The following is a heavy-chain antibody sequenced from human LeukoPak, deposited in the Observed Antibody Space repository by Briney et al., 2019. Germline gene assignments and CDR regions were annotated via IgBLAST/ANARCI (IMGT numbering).Heavy chain of an antibody. J-gene: IGHJ3*02. Sequence: GESLKISCKGSGYSFTSYWIGWVRQMPGKGLEWMGIIYPGDSDTRYSPSFQGQVTISADKSISTAYLQWSSLKASDTAMYYCARQGIRYYYDSSGYPFDAFDIWGQGTMVTVSS. CDR3: ARQGIRYYYDSSGYPFDAFDI. CDR1: GYSFTSYW. D-gene: IGHD3-22*01. CDR2: IYPGDSDT. V-gene: IGHV5-51*01.